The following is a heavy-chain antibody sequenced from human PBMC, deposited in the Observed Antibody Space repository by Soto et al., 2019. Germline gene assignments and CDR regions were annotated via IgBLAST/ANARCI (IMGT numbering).Heavy chain of an antibody. V-gene: IGHV3-48*03. J-gene: IGHJ5*02. CDR1: GFTFSSYE. CDR3: ARQLMGATNSHWFDP. CDR2: INSRGTNI. Sequence: LRLSCAASGFTFSSYEMNRGRQAPGKGLEWGSYINSRGTNIYYADSVKGRFTISRDNAKNSLYLQMNSLRAEDTAVYYCARQLMGATNSHWFDPWGKGTLLTVSS. D-gene: IGHD1-26*01.